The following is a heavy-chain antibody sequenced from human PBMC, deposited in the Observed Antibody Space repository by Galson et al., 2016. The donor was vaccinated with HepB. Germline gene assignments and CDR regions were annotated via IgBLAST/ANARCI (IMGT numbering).Heavy chain of an antibody. CDR3: AKVLPYSAGHGMDV. D-gene: IGHD6-13*01. V-gene: IGHV3-53*01. Sequence: SLRLSCAAFGFTVSSNYMSWVRQAPGKGLEWVSVIYSGGGTYYADSVKGRFTISRDNSKNTLYLQMNSLRAEDTAVYYCAKVLPYSAGHGMDVRGQGTTVTVSS. CDR1: GFTVSSNY. J-gene: IGHJ6*02. CDR2: IYSGGGT.